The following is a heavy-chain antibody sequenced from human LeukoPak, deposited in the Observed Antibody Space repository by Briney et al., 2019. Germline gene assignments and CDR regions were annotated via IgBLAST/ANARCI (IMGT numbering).Heavy chain of an antibody. V-gene: IGHV5-51*01. J-gene: IGHJ6*03. D-gene: IGHD6-13*01. CDR3: ARQGAAGKYYYYYMDV. Sequence: GESLQIFCQGSGYNFPIYWIGWVRQMPGQGLEWMGIIYPDDSNTIYGPSFQGQVTISADKSINTAYLEWSSLKASDTAIYYCARQGAAGKYYYYYMDVWGKGTTVTVSS. CDR2: IYPDDSNT. CDR1: GYNFPIYW.